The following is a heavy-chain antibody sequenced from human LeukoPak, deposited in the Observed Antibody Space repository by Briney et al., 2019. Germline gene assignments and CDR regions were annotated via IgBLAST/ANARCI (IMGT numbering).Heavy chain of an antibody. J-gene: IGHJ4*02. CDR2: INPNSGGT. CDR3: ARGGPSRGSGFYYFEY. CDR1: GYTFTGYY. D-gene: IGHD6-19*01. V-gene: IGHV1-2*04. Sequence: ASVKVSCKASGYTFTGYYMHWVRQAPGQGLEWMGWINPNSGGTNYAQKFQGWVAMTGDTSISTAYMELSRLRADDTAVYYCARGGPSRGSGFYYFEYWGQGTLVTVSP.